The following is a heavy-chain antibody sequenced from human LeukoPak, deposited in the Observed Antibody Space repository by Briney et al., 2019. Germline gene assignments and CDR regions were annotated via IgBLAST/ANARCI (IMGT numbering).Heavy chain of an antibody. CDR1: GFTVSSNY. Sequence: PGGSLRLSCAASGFTVSSNYMSWVRQAPGNGLEWVSVIYSGGSTYYADSVKGRFTISRDNSKNTLYLQMNSLRAEDTAVYYCAREKSSSWYYFDYWGQGTLVTVSS. J-gene: IGHJ4*02. CDR2: IYSGGST. V-gene: IGHV3-66*01. CDR3: AREKSSSWYYFDY. D-gene: IGHD6-13*01.